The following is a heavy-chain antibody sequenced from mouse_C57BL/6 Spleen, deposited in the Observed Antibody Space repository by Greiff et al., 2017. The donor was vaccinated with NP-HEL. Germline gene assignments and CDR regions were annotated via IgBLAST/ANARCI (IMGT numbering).Heavy chain of an antibody. CDR3: AMGAGPSWFAY. CDR2: IHPSDSDT. J-gene: IGHJ3*01. D-gene: IGHD4-1*01. V-gene: IGHV1-74*01. CDR1: GYTFTSYW. Sequence: QVQLQQPGAELVKPGASVKVSCKASGYTFTSYWMHWVKQRPGQGLEWIGRIHPSDSDTNYNQKFKGKATLTVDKSSSTAYMQLSSLTSEDSAVYYCAMGAGPSWFAYWGQGTLVTVSA.